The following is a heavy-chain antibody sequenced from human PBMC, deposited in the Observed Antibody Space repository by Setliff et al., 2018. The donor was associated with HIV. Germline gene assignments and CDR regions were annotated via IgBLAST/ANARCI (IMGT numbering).Heavy chain of an antibody. J-gene: IGHJ5*02. D-gene: IGHD6-6*01. Sequence: SETLSLTCAVYGESFSGYYWSWIRQPPGKGLEWIGEINHSGSTNYNPSLKSRVTISVDTSKNQFSLKLTSVTAADTAVYYCARSSQYGNLNWFDPWGRGTLVTVSS. CDR3: ARSSQYGNLNWFDP. CDR2: INHSGST. V-gene: IGHV4-34*01. CDR1: GESFSGYY.